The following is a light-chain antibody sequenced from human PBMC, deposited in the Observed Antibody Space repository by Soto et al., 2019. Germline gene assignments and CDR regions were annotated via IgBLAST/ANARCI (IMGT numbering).Light chain of an antibody. Sequence: DIQMTQSPSSLSASVGDRVTITCRASQIISSFLNWYQQEPGKAPKLLIYGASSLQRGVPSRFSGGGSGTDFTLTLGSLQPEDFANYYCQQSYSTPYTFGQGTELEIK. V-gene: IGKV1-39*01. CDR2: GAS. CDR1: QIISSF. CDR3: QQSYSTPYT. J-gene: IGKJ2*01.